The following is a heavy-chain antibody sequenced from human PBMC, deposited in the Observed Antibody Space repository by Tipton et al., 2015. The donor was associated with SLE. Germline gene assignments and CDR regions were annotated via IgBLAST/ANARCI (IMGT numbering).Heavy chain of an antibody. CDR2: VHHTGGN. Sequence: SLRLSCSVAGLSMTTRPWWTWVRQPPGKGLEWVGEVHHTGGNNYNPSLKSRVTIPVDTSKNQFSLKLSSVTAADTAVYYCARAMAAATLDFDYWGQGTLVTVSS. CDR3: ARAMAAATLDFDY. CDR1: GLSMTTRPW. D-gene: IGHD6-13*01. J-gene: IGHJ4*02. V-gene: IGHV4-4*02.